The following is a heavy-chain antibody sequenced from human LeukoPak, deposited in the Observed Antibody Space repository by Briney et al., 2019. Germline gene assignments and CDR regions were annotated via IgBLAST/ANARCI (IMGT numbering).Heavy chain of an antibody. Sequence: SETLSLTCTVSGASISSYYWNWIRQPPGKGLEWIGYIYYSGSNHYNPSLMNRLIITVGTYKEQFFFKETTMTAADTAVYYCSSGPYPVAGTEHQFDYWGQGTLVTVSS. J-gene: IGHJ4*02. CDR3: SSGPYPVAGTEHQFDY. CDR2: IYYSGSN. V-gene: IGHV4-59*01. CDR1: GASISSYY. D-gene: IGHD6-13*01.